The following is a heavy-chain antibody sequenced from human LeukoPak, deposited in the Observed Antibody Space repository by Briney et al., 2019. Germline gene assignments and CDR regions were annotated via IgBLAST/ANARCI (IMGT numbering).Heavy chain of an antibody. D-gene: IGHD1-26*01. CDR3: ARDLHSGAYTFDY. J-gene: IGHJ4*02. CDR1: GFAFSSFS. V-gene: IGHV3-48*02. Sequence: PGGSLRLSCAASGFAFSSFSMNWVRQAPGKGLEWGSYISGSRSTRHYADSVKGRFTISRDSAKNSLYLQMNSLRDEDTAVYYCARDLHSGAYTFDYWGQGTLVTVSS. CDR2: ISGSRSTR.